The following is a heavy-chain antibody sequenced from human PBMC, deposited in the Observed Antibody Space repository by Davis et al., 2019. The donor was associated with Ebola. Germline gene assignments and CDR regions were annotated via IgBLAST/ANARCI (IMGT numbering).Heavy chain of an antibody. J-gene: IGHJ4*02. CDR2: INPNDGRT. CDR1: GYTFTNYY. D-gene: IGHD3-16*01. Sequence: AASVKVSCKASGYTFTNYYMHWVRQAPGQGLEWMGMINPNDGRTIYAQKFQGRVTMTRNTSISTAYMELSGLRSEDTAVYYCARKRQGGEWHFDYWGQGTLVTVSS. V-gene: IGHV1-46*01. CDR3: ARKRQGGEWHFDY.